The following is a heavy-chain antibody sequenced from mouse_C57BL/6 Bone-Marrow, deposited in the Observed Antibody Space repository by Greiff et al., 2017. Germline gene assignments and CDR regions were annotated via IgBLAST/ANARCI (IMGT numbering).Heavy chain of an antibody. CDR1: GYAFSSSW. Sequence: QVQLQQSGPELVKPGASVKISCKASGYAFSSSWMNWVKQRPGKGLEWIGRIYPGDGGTNYNGKFKGKATLTADKSSSTAYMQLSSLTSEDSAVYFCARYWFAYWGQGTLVTVSS. CDR3: ARYWFAY. V-gene: IGHV1-82*01. CDR2: IYPGDGGT. J-gene: IGHJ3*01.